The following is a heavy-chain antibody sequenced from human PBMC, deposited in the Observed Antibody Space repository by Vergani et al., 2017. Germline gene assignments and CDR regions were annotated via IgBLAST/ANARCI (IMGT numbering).Heavy chain of an antibody. V-gene: IGHV4-61*02. CDR3: ARGSCLGGSCYKPLFDY. CDR1: GGSINSHNYY. J-gene: IGHJ4*02. D-gene: IGHD2-15*01. CDR2: IHTSGST. Sequence: QVQLQESGPGLVKPSQTLSLTCTVSGGSINSHNYYWSWIRQPAGKGLERIGRIHTSGSTNYNPSLNSRVTMSEDTSKNQFSLNLTSVTAADTAVYFCARGSCLGGSCYKPLFDYWGQGILVTVSS.